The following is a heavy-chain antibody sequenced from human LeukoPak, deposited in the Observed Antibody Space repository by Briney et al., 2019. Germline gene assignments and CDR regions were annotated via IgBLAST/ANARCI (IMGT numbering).Heavy chain of an antibody. CDR2: ISYTGST. D-gene: IGHD7-27*01. CDR3: ARILSTWGLRSDAFDI. J-gene: IGHJ3*02. Sequence: SETLSPTCTVSGDSITSYHWSWIRQPPGKGLEWIGYISYTGSTNYNPSLKSRVTISQDTSKNQFSLKLNSVTAADTAVYYCARILSTWGLRSDAFDIWGQGTMVTVSS. V-gene: IGHV4-59*01. CDR1: GDSITSYH.